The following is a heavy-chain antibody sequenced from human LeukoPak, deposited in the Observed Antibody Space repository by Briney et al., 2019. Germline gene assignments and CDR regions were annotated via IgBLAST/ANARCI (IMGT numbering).Heavy chain of an antibody. CDR1: GYTFTVYY. V-gene: IGHV1-2*02. D-gene: IGHD2-2*01. CDR3: ARGRGRCSSTSCYYNWFDP. J-gene: IGHJ5*02. Sequence: GASVKVSCTAPGYTFTVYYMHWVRQAPGQGLEWMGWINPNSGGTNYAQKFQGRVTMTRDTSISTAYMELSRLRSDDTAVYYCARGRGRCSSTSCYYNWFDPWGQGTLVTVSS. CDR2: INPNSGGT.